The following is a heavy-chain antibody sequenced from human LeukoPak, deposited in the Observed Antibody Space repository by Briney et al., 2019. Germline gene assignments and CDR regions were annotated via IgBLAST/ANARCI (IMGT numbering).Heavy chain of an antibody. Sequence: GGSLRLSCAASGFTFSSYSMNWVRQAPGKGLECVSSISSSSSYIYYADSVKGRFTISRDNAKNSLYLQMNSLRAEDTAVYYCARARTILSARPDDAFDIWGQGTMVTVSS. V-gene: IGHV3-21*01. D-gene: IGHD3-9*01. CDR1: GFTFSSYS. CDR3: ARARTILSARPDDAFDI. J-gene: IGHJ3*02. CDR2: ISSSSSYI.